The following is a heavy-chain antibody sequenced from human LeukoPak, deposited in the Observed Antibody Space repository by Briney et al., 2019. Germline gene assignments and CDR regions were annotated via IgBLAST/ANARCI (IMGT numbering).Heavy chain of an antibody. CDR2: NNHSGST. Sequence: SSETLSLTCAVYGGSFSGYYWSWIRQPPGQGLEWIGENNHSGSTNYNPSLKSRVTISVDTSKNQFSLKLSSVTAADTAVYYCARALGSIAARQGAYYFDYWGQGTLVTVSS. CDR3: ARALGSIAARQGAYYFDY. V-gene: IGHV4-34*01. J-gene: IGHJ4*02. D-gene: IGHD6-6*01. CDR1: GGSFSGYY.